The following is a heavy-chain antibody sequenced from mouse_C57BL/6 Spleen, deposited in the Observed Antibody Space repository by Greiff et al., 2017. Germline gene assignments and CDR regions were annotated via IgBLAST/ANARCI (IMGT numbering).Heavy chain of an antibody. Sequence: VKLQQSGAELVKPGASVKISCKASGYAFSSYWMNWVKQRPGKGLEWIGQIYPGDGDTNYNGTFKGKATLTADKSSSTAYMQLSSLTAEDSAVYFCARWRQPYYLDDWGKGTTLTVSS. J-gene: IGHJ2*01. D-gene: IGHD3-2*01. CDR2: IYPGDGDT. CDR3: ARWRQPYYLDD. V-gene: IGHV1-80*01. CDR1: GYAFSSYW.